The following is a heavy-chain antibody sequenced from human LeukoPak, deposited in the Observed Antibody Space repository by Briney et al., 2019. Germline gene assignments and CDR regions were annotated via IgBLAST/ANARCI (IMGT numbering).Heavy chain of an antibody. Sequence: PGGSLRLSCAASGFTFSSYAMSWVRQAPGKGLEWVSAISGSGGSTYYADSVKGRFTISRDNSKSTLYLQMNSLRAEDTAVYYCAKDYHLFSSSSVYYYGMDVWGQGTTVTVSS. V-gene: IGHV3-23*01. CDR3: AKDYHLFSSSSVYYYGMDV. CDR2: ISGSGGST. J-gene: IGHJ6*02. D-gene: IGHD6-6*01. CDR1: GFTFSSYA.